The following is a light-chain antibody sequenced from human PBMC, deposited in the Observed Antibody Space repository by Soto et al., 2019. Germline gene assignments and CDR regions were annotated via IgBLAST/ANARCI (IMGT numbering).Light chain of an antibody. CDR2: GAV. CDR1: QGIANY. CDR3: QNYHSAPFT. V-gene: IGKV1-27*01. Sequence: DIQMTQSPSSLSASLGDRVTITCRASQGIANYLAWYQHKPGKVPNLLIYGAVTLQSGVPSRFSGSGSGTDFSLTISSPQAEDVATYYCQNYHSAPFTFGPGTKVHIK. J-gene: IGKJ3*01.